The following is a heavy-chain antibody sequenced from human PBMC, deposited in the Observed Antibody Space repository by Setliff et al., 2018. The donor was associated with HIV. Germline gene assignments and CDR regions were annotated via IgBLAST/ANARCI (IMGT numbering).Heavy chain of an antibody. J-gene: IGHJ4*02. Sequence: SETLSLTCTVSGGSISSGGYYWSWTRQPPGKGLEWIGSIYYSGSAYYNSSLRSRLTISVDPSKNQFSLKLKSVTAADTAVYYCASQVTGYHDVWSGYLGSFDYWGQGLLVTVSS. CDR1: GGSISSGGYY. CDR2: IYYSGSA. CDR3: ASQVTGYHDVWSGYLGSFDY. D-gene: IGHD3-3*01. V-gene: IGHV4-39*01.